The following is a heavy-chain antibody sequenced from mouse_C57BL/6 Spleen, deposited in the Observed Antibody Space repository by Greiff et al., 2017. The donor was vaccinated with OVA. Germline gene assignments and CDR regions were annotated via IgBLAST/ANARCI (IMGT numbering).Heavy chain of an antibody. CDR1: GYTFTSYW. CDR2: IYPGSGST. D-gene: IGHD1-1*01. J-gene: IGHJ1*03. Sequence: VQLQQPGAELVKPGASVKMSCKASGYTFTSYWITWVKQRPGQGLEWIGDIYPGSGSTYYNEKFKSKATLTVDTSSSTAYMQLSSLTSEDSAVYYCARYGSSGGYFDVWGTGTTVTVSS. CDR3: ARYGSSGGYFDV. V-gene: IGHV1-55*01.